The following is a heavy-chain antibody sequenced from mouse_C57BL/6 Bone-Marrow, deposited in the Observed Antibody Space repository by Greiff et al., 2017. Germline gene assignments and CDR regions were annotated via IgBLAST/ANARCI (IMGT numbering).Heavy chain of an antibody. D-gene: IGHD1-1*01. Sequence: VQLQQSGAELVRPGASVKLSCTASGFNIKDDYMHWVKQRPEQGLEWIGWIDPEKGDTEYASKFQGKATITADTYSNTAYLQLSSLTSEDTAVYYCTTFTTVVAGFDYWGQGTTLTVSS. CDR1: GFNIKDDY. V-gene: IGHV14-4*01. CDR2: IDPEKGDT. CDR3: TTFTTVVAGFDY. J-gene: IGHJ2*01.